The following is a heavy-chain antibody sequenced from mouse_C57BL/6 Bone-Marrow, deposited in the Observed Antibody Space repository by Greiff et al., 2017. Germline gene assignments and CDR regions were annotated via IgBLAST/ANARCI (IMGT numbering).Heavy chain of an antibody. CDR1: GYTFTDYE. D-gene: IGHD2-2*01. CDR3: TRRGYDFWFAY. Sequence: QVQLQQSGAELVRPGASVTLSCKASGYTFTDYEMHWVKQTPVHGLEWIGAIDPETGGTDYNQKFKGTAILTADKSSSTAYMEIRSLTSEDSPVYYCTRRGYDFWFAYWGQGTLVTVSA. J-gene: IGHJ3*01. CDR2: IDPETGGT. V-gene: IGHV1-15*01.